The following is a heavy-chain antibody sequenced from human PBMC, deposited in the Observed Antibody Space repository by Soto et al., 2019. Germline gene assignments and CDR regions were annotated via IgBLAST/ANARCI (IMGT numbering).Heavy chain of an antibody. CDR2: IIPIFGTA. CDR1: GGTFSSYA. V-gene: IGHV1-69*13. Sequence: SVKVSCKASGGTFSSYAISWVRQAPGQGLEWMGGIIPIFGTANYAQKFQGRVTITADESTSTAYMELSSLRSEDTAVYYCARDRWSSLGMDVWGQGTTVTISS. CDR3: ARDRWSSLGMDV. J-gene: IGHJ6*02. D-gene: IGHD6-13*01.